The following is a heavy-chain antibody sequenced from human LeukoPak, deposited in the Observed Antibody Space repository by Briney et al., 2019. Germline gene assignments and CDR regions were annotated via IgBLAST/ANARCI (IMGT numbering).Heavy chain of an antibody. CDR1: GYRFTDYY. CDR2: INPNNGDA. CDR3: AREVLNAKIVDQPDAFHI. J-gene: IGHJ3*02. D-gene: IGHD2-21*01. V-gene: IGHV1-2*02. Sequence: ASVKVSCRASGYRFTDYYIHWVREAPGQGLEWMGLINPNNGDATYAQKFQDRVSLTRDTSISTAYMEMSRLTSGDTAIYYCAREVLNAKIVDQPDAFHIWGQGTVVTVSS.